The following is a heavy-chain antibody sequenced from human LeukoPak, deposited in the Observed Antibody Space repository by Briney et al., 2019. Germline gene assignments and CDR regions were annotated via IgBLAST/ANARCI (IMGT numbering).Heavy chain of an antibody. CDR3: ARDNSIADRGWWFDP. J-gene: IGHJ5*02. CDR1: GYTFTSYG. CDR2: INPSGSGT. D-gene: IGHD4-23*01. Sequence: VASVKVSCKASGYTFTSYGISWVRQAPGQGLEWMGLINPSGSGTLYAEKFRGRIIMTRDMSTATDYMELSSLRSEDTAVYYCARDNSIADRGWWFDPWGQGTLVTVSS. V-gene: IGHV1-46*01.